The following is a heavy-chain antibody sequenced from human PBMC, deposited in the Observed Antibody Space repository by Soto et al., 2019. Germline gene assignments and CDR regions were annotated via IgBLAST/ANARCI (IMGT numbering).Heavy chain of an antibody. Sequence: QVQLVQSGAEVKKPGSSVKVSCKASGGTFSSYTISWVRQAPGQGLEWMGRIIPILGIANYAQKFQGRVTITADKSXXTAYMELSSLRSEDTAVYYCAREAGTAMVLAYFDYWGQGTLVTVSS. J-gene: IGHJ4*02. V-gene: IGHV1-69*08. CDR3: AREAGTAMVLAYFDY. CDR1: GGTFSSYT. CDR2: IIPILGIA. D-gene: IGHD5-18*01.